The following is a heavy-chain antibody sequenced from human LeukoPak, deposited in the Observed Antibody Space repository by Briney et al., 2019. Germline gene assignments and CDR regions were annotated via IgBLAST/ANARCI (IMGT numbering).Heavy chain of an antibody. J-gene: IGHJ3*02. D-gene: IGHD6-13*01. CDR3: ARVWYNAFDI. V-gene: IGHV4-34*01. Sequence: PSETLSLTCAVYGGSFSGYYWSWIRQPPGKGLEWIGEINHSGSTNYNPSLKSRVTISVDTSKNQFSLKLSSVTAADTAVYYCARVWYNAFDIWGQGTMVTVSS. CDR1: GGSFSGYY. CDR2: INHSGST.